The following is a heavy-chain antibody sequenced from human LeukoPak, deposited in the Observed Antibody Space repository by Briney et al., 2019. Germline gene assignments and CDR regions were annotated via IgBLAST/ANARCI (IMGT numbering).Heavy chain of an antibody. CDR1: GGSISSYY. D-gene: IGHD2-21*01. CDR3: ARRIGLVTPNAFDI. Sequence: PSETLSLTCTVSGGSISSYYWSWIRQPPGKGLEWIGYIYYSGSTYYNPSLKSRVTISVDTSKNQFSLKLSSVTAADTAVYYCARRIGLVTPNAFDIWGQGTMVTVSS. CDR2: IYYSGST. V-gene: IGHV4-59*08. J-gene: IGHJ3*02.